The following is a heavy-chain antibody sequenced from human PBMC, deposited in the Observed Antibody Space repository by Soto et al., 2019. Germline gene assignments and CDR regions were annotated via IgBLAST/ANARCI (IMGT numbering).Heavy chain of an antibody. Sequence: EVQLLESGGGLVQPGGSLRLSCAASGFTFSSYAMSWVRQAPGKGLEWVSAISGSGGSTYYADSVKGRFTISRDNSKNTLYLQMNSLRAEDTAVYYCAKRRGYCSSTSCYGGKNWFDPWGQGTLVTVSS. V-gene: IGHV3-23*01. D-gene: IGHD2-2*01. J-gene: IGHJ5*02. CDR1: GFTFSSYA. CDR2: ISGSGGST. CDR3: AKRRGYCSSTSCYGGKNWFDP.